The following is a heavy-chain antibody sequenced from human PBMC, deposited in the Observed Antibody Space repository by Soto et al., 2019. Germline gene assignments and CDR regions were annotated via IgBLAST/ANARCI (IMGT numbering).Heavy chain of an antibody. CDR1: GYSFISYW. D-gene: IGHD4-17*01. CDR2: IYPGDSDT. Sequence: GESLKISCKASGYSFISYWIGWVRQMPGKGLEWMGIIYPGDSDTRYSPSFQGQVTISADKSISTAYLQWSSLKASDTAMYHCATSSRATVTYIDYWGQGTLVTVSS. J-gene: IGHJ4*02. V-gene: IGHV5-51*01. CDR3: ATSSRATVTYIDY.